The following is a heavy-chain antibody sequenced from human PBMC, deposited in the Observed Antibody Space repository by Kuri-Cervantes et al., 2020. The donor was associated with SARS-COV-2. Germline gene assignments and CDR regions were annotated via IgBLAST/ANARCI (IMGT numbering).Heavy chain of an antibody. CDR2: IYPADSDT. V-gene: IGHV5-51*01. CDR3: ASLSTVVNLNPDAFDI. D-gene: IGHD4-23*01. J-gene: IGHJ3*02. CDR1: GYSFSSYW. Sequence: GESLKISCEGFGYSFSSYWIAWVRQMPGKGLEWVGNIYPADSDTRYSPSFQGQVTISADKSISTAYLQWSSLKASDTAMYYCASLSTVVNLNPDAFDIWGQGTMVTVSS.